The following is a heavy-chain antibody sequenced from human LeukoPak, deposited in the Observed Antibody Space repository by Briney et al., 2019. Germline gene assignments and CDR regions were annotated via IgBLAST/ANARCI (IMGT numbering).Heavy chain of an antibody. CDR1: GFTFSNYS. Sequence: GGSLRLSCAASGFTFSNYSMNWVRQAPGKGLEWVSSISSSSSYIYYADSVKGRFTISRDNAKNSLYLQMNSLRAEDTAVYYCASGIVPAATVDYWGQGTLVTVSS. D-gene: IGHD2-2*01. J-gene: IGHJ4*02. CDR2: ISSSSSYI. CDR3: ASGIVPAATVDY. V-gene: IGHV3-21*01.